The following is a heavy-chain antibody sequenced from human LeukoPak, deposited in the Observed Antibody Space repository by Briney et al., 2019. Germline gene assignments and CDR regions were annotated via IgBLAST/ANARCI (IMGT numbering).Heavy chain of an antibody. CDR3: ARARCSGGSCYPAFDY. V-gene: IGHV1-69*05. Sequence: SVKVSCKASGGTFSSYAISWVRQAPGQGLEWMGRIIPIFGTANYAQKFQGRVTITTDESTSTAYMALSSLRSEDTAVYYCARARCSGGSCYPAFDYWGQGTLVTVSS. J-gene: IGHJ4*02. CDR1: GGTFSSYA. D-gene: IGHD2-15*01. CDR2: IIPIFGTA.